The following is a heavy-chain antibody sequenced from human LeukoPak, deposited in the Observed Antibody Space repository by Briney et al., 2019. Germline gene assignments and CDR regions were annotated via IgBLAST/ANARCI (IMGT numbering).Heavy chain of an antibody. D-gene: IGHD5-18*01. Sequence: SVKVSCKASGGTFRSNSISWVRQAPGQGREWMGGIIPIFGTANYAQKFQGRVTITADESTSTAYMELSSLRSDDTAIYYCARAVDTAMVTPDYWGQGTLVTVSS. CDR2: IIPIFGTA. CDR3: ARAVDTAMVTPDY. CDR1: GGTFRSNS. V-gene: IGHV1-69*01. J-gene: IGHJ4*02.